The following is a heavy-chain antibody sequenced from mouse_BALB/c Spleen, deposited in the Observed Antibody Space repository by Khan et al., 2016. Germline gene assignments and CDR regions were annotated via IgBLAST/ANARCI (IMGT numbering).Heavy chain of an antibody. V-gene: IGHV3-1*02. CDR3: ARYGYYAIDY. CDR1: GYSITSGYS. D-gene: IGHD1-1*02. CDR2: MYSSGST. J-gene: IGHJ4*01. Sequence: EVQLQESGPDLVKPSQSLSLTCTVTGYSITSGYSWHWIRQFPGNKLEWMGYMYSSGSTNYSPSLTSRISITRDTSNNQFFLQLSSVTTEDTATYYCARYGYYAIDYWGQGTSVTVSS.